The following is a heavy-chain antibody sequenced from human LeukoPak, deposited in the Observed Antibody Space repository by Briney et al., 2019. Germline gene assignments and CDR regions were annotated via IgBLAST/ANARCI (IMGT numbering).Heavy chain of an antibody. Sequence: GGSLRLSCAASGFIFSNYMMSWVRQAPGKGLEWVSYADSVKGRFTISRDNAKNSLYLQMNSLRAEDTAVYYCARDNGAIAATGAFDIWGQGTMVTVSS. CDR3: ARDNGAIAATGAFDI. V-gene: IGHV3-21*01. D-gene: IGHD6-13*01. J-gene: IGHJ3*02. CDR1: GFIFSNYM.